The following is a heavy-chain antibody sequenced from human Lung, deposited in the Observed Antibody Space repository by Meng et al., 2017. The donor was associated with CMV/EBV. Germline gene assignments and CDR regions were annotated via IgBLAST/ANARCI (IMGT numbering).Heavy chain of an antibody. D-gene: IGHD3-22*01. CDR1: GFSLITRGVC. Sequence: QITLKESGPSLVKSTQTLTLTCTVSGFSLITRGVCVGWIRQPPGKALEWLALIYWDGDKRYSPSLENRLVITKDTSRNLVVLAMTNMDPVDTATYYCARQSYYDDSGYYFDYWGQGTLVTVSS. CDR2: IYWDGDK. CDR3: ARQSYYDDSGYYFDY. J-gene: IGHJ4*02. V-gene: IGHV2-5*02.